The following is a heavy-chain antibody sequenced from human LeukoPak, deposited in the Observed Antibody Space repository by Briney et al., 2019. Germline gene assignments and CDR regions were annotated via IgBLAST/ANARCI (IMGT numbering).Heavy chain of an antibody. CDR1: GGSISGSSYY. CDR3: ARGEWWLDP. CDR2: IYYSGST. V-gene: IGHV4-39*07. Sequence: SETLSLTCTVSGGSISGSSYYWGWIRQPPGKGLEWIGSIYYSGSTYYNPSLKSRVTISVDTSKNQFSLKLSSVTAADTAVYYCARGEWWLDPWGQGTLVAVSS. D-gene: IGHD2-8*01. J-gene: IGHJ5*02.